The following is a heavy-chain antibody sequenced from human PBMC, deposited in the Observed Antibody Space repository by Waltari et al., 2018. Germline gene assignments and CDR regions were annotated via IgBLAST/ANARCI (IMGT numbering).Heavy chain of an antibody. J-gene: IGHJ4*02. V-gene: IGHV3-7*01. CDR1: GFTFSSYW. D-gene: IGHD3-10*01. CDR2: IKQDGSEK. Sequence: EVQLVESGGGLVQPGGSLRLSCAACGFTFSSYWLSWVRQAPGKGLEWVANIKQDGSEKYYVDSVKGRFTISRDNAKNSLYLQMNSLRAEDTAVYYCARDTYYYGEWGQGTLVTVSS. CDR3: ARDTYYYGE.